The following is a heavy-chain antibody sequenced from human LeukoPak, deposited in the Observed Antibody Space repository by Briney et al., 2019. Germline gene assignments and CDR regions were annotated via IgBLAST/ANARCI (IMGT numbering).Heavy chain of an antibody. D-gene: IGHD3-10*01. V-gene: IGHV4-59*03. CDR3: AGPGSGSYYNPSSGMDV. J-gene: IGHJ6*02. CDR2: IYYRGDI. CDR1: DGSIRTYY. Sequence: PSETLPLTCSVSDGSIRTYYWSWIRQSPGQGLEWIGNIYYRGDINYNPSLKSRVIISIDTSKNQFSLKVTSLTAADTAVYYCAGPGSGSYYNPSSGMDVWGQGTTVTVSS.